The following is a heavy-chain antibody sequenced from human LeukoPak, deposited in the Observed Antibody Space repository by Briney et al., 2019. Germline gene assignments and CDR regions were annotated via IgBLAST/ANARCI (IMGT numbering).Heavy chain of an antibody. V-gene: IGHV1-18*01. D-gene: IGHD3-22*01. CDR3: AREWSEVYYYYCSCYYKDY. J-gene: IGHJ4*01. CDR2: ISAYNGNT. Sequence: ASVKVSCKASGYTFTSYGISWVRQAPGQGLEWMGWISAYNGNTNYAQKLQGRVTMTTDTSTSTAYMELRSLRSDDTAVYYCAREWSEVYYYYCSCYYKDYWGQGTLVTVSS. CDR1: GYTFTSYG.